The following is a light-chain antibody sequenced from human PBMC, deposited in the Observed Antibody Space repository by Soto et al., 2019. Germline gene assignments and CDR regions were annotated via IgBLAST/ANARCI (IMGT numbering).Light chain of an antibody. J-gene: IGKJ1*01. CDR3: QQYNNWPWT. V-gene: IGKV3-15*01. CDR2: GAS. Sequence: EIIMTQSPATLSVSPGERATLSCRASQSVSSDLAWFQQKPGQAPRLLIYGASTRATGIPAKLSGSGSGTKFTLTISSLQSEDFAVYYCQQYNNWPWTFGQGTKVDIK. CDR1: QSVSSD.